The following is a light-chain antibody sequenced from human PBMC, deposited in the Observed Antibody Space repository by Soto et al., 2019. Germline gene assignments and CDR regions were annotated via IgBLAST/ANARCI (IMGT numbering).Light chain of an antibody. J-gene: IGKJ1*01. CDR1: QSVSSAY. Sequence: EILFTQSPGTLSLSPGERATLSCRASQSVSSAYLAWYQQKPGQAPRLLIYDVSSRATGIPDRFSGSGSGTDFTLTISRLEPEDFEVYYCQQYGSSPQTFGQGTKVDIK. CDR3: QQYGSSPQT. CDR2: DVS. V-gene: IGKV3-20*01.